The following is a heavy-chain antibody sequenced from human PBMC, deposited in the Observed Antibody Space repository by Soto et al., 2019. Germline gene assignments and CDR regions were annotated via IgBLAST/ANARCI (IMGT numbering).Heavy chain of an antibody. Sequence: ASVKVSCKASGYTFTSYGSSWVRQAPGQGLEWMGWISAYNGNTNYAQKLQGRVTMTTDTSTSTAYMELRSLRSDDTAVYYCARRGHCSGGSCYTEALYYYYMDVWGKGTTVTVSS. V-gene: IGHV1-18*01. J-gene: IGHJ6*03. CDR1: GYTFTSYG. D-gene: IGHD2-15*01. CDR2: ISAYNGNT. CDR3: ARRGHCSGGSCYTEALYYYYMDV.